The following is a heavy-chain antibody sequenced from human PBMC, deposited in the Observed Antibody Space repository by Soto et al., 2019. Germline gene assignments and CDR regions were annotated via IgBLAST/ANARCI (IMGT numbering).Heavy chain of an antibody. CDR1: GYSFTNFH. V-gene: IGHV1-46*01. D-gene: IGHD3-22*01. Sequence: QVQLSQFGAEVKKPGASVKVSSKASGYSFTNFHIHWVRQAPGQGLEWMGMIDPGGGITRDAQRLQGRITMSRDASTSTVYMELRSLTSGDTAVYYCARDVIRQDNYETIGFYFDHWGHGTLVTVSS. CDR2: IDPGGGIT. J-gene: IGHJ4*01. CDR3: ARDVIRQDNYETIGFYFDH.